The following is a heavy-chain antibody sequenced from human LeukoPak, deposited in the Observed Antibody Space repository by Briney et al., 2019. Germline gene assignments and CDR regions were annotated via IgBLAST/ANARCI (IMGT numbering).Heavy chain of an antibody. D-gene: IGHD3-22*01. J-gene: IGHJ4*02. CDR3: ARHRKARYYYDSSGYSLDY. CDR2: IYYSGST. CDR1: GGSISSYY. Sequence: SETLSLTCTVSGGSISSYYWSWIRQPPGKGLEWIGYIYYSGSTNYNPSLKSRVTISVDTSKNQFSLKLSSVTAADTAVYYCARHRKARYYYDSSGYSLDYWGQGTLVTVSS. V-gene: IGHV4-59*08.